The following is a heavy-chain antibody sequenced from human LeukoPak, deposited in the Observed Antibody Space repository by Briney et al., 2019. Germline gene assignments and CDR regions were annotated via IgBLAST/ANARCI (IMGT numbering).Heavy chain of an antibody. Sequence: PSETLSLTCTVSGGSITSSSYYRGWIRQSPGKGLEWIGNIYYSGSTYYNPSLKSRVTISVDTSKNQFSLKLSSVTAADTALYYCARQEIYYYDSSGYYRNWGQGTLVTVSS. CDR1: GGSITSSSYY. V-gene: IGHV4-39*01. D-gene: IGHD3-22*01. J-gene: IGHJ4*02. CDR2: IYYSGST. CDR3: ARQEIYYYDSSGYYRN.